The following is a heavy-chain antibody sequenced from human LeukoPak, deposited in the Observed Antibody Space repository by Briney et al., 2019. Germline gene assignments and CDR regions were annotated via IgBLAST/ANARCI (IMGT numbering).Heavy chain of an antibody. V-gene: IGHV3-48*01. CDR2: ISSSRSTI. D-gene: IGHD2-15*01. J-gene: IGHJ4*02. Sequence: GGSLRLSCAASGFTFSSYSMNWVRQAPGKGLEWVSYISSSRSTIYYPDSVKGRFTISRDNGKNSLYLQMNSLRAEDTAVYYCAREVGYCSGGSCYRYFDYWGQGTLVTVSS. CDR1: GFTFSSYS. CDR3: AREVGYCSGGSCYRYFDY.